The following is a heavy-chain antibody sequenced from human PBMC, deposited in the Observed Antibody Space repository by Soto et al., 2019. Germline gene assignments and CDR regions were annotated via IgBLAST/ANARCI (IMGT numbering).Heavy chain of an antibody. CDR3: TRAPDSSGSYYYFDY. CDR1: GFPFSSYW. CDR2: INRDGSER. V-gene: IGHV3-7*03. D-gene: IGHD3-22*01. J-gene: IGHJ4*02. Sequence: EVQLVESGGGLVQPGGSLRLSCAASGFPFSSYWMSWVRQAPGKGLQWVANINRDGSERYYVDSRKCRFTISRDNAENSLYLQMNSLRDEDTAVYYCTRAPDSSGSYYYFDYWGQGTLVTVSS.